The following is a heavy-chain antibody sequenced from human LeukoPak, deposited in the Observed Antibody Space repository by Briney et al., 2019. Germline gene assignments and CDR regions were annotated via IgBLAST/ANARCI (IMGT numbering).Heavy chain of an antibody. V-gene: IGHV3-9*01. CDR2: ISWNSGSI. Sequence: PGRSLRLPCAASGFTFDDYAMHWVRQAPGKGLEWVSGISWNSGSIGYADSVKGRFTISRDNAKNSLYLQMNSLRAEDTALYYCAKGRGYSYGRGPYYFDYWGQGTLVTVSS. CDR1: GFTFDDYA. D-gene: IGHD5-18*01. CDR3: AKGRGYSYGRGPYYFDY. J-gene: IGHJ4*02.